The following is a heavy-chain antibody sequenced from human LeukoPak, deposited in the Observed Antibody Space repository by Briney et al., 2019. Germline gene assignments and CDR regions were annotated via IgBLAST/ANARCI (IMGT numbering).Heavy chain of an antibody. Sequence: PGRSLRLSCAASGFTFSNYAMYWVRQTPGKGLQWVALISYDGSNKYSADSVKGRFTISRDNSKNSLYLLLNSLRAEDTAVYYCARDEVAALGYWGQGTLVTVSS. V-gene: IGHV3-30*04. CDR2: ISYDGSNK. CDR3: ARDEVAALGY. J-gene: IGHJ4*02. CDR1: GFTFSNYA. D-gene: IGHD6-19*01.